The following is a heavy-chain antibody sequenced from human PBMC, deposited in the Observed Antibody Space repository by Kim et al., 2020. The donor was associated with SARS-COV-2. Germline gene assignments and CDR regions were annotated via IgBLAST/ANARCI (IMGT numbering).Heavy chain of an antibody. CDR2: I. V-gene: IGHV3-9*01. J-gene: IGHJ4*02. CDR3: AKVQQWLALDY. D-gene: IGHD6-19*01. Sequence: IGYADSVKGRFTISRDNAKNSLYLQMNSLRAEDTALYYCAKVQQWLALDYWGQGTLVTVSS.